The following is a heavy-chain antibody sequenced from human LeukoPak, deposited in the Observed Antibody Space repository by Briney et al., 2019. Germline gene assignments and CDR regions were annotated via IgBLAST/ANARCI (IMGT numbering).Heavy chain of an antibody. D-gene: IGHD5-24*01. CDR2: IYISGST. CDR1: GGSINSYH. CDR3: ARDGVSGEMATIDFDY. V-gene: IGHV4-4*07. J-gene: IGHJ4*02. Sequence: SETLSLTCSVSGGSINSYHWSWIRQPAGKGLEWIGRIYISGSTNYNPSLKRRVTMSIDTSKNQFSLKLSSVTAADTAIYYCARDGVSGEMATIDFDYWGQGTLVTVSS.